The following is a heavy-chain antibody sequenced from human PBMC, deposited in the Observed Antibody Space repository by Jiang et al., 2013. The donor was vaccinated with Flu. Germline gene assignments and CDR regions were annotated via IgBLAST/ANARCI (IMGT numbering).Heavy chain of an antibody. Sequence: GWVRQMPGKGLEWMGIIYPGDSDTRYSPSFQGQVIISADKSISTAYLQWSSLKASDTAMYYCARGHDYGDNSGEWFDYWGQGTLVTVSS. J-gene: IGHJ4*02. CDR2: IYPGDSDT. CDR3: ARGHDYGDNSGEWFDY. V-gene: IGHV5-51*01. D-gene: IGHD4-23*01.